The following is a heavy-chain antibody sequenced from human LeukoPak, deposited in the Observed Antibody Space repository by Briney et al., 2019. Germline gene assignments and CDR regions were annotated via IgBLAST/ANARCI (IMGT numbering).Heavy chain of an antibody. J-gene: IGHJ4*02. D-gene: IGHD3-3*02. V-gene: IGHV4-39*07. CDR2: IYYSGST. CDR3: ARVEGPSIFGVVDY. Sequence: SETLSLTCTVSGGSISNSDYYWGWIRQPPGKGLEWIGSIYYSGSTYYNPSLKSRVTISVDTSKNQFSLKLSSVTAADTAVYYCARVEGPSIFGVVDYWGQGTLVTVSS. CDR1: GGSISNSDYY.